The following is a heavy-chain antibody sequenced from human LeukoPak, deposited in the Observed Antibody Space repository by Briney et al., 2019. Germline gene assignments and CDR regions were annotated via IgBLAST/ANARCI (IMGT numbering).Heavy chain of an antibody. CDR3: ARGHDYYYSGRQSWFDP. Sequence: PSETLSLTCTVSGGSISSYYWSWIRQPPGKGLDWIGYIYYSGRTKYSPSLKSRVTISVDTSKNQFSLKLSSVTAADTGVYYCARGHDYYYSGRQSWFDPWGQGTLVTVSS. V-gene: IGHV4-59*01. CDR2: IYYSGRT. J-gene: IGHJ5*02. D-gene: IGHD3-10*01. CDR1: GGSISSYY.